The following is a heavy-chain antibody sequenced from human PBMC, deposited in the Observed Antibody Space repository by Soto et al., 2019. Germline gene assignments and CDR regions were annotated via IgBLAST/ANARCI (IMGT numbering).Heavy chain of an antibody. Sequence: PGESLKIPFHTSWFSLRNYLVALGRQMAGKCLEWIGIIYTNDSRVKYNQSVQGKVTMSVDRSISTDYLQWSSLRASDTAVYFCERVNVENWFGPWGQGTPVTVSS. CDR2: IYTNDSRV. J-gene: IGHJ5*02. CDR1: WFSLRNYL. V-gene: IGHV5-51*01. CDR3: ERVNVENWFGP.